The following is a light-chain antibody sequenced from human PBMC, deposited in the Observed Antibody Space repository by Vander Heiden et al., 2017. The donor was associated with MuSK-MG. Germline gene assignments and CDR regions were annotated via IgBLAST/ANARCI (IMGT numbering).Light chain of an antibody. J-gene: IGKJ4*01. CDR3: RQYNNWPLT. CDR1: QSVSSN. Sequence: EIVLTQSPPTLSVSPGERATLSCRASQSVSSNLAWYQQKPGQAPRRLIYGASTRATGIPARFSGSGSGTEFTLTISSLQSEDFAVYDCRQYNNWPLTFGGGTKVEIK. CDR2: GAS. V-gene: IGKV3-15*01.